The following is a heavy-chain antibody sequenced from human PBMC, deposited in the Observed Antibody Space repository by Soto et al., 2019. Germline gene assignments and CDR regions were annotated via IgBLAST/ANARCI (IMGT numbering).Heavy chain of an antibody. J-gene: IGHJ5*02. D-gene: IGHD1-26*01. Sequence: GGSLRLSCAASGFTFSSYAMSWVRQAPGKGLEWVSGISGSGGSTYFADSVKGRFTISRDNAKNSLYLQMNSLRAEDTAVYYCAGVDWTGGATTFEYNWFDPWSQGTLVTVSS. V-gene: IGHV3-23*01. CDR3: AGVDWTGGATTFEYNWFDP. CDR2: ISGSGGST. CDR1: GFTFSSYA.